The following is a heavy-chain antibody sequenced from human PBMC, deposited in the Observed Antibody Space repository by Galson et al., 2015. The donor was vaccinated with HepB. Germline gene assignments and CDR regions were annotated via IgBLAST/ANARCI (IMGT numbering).Heavy chain of an antibody. CDR3: AKGAILGATPHYFDY. CDR1: GFRFTKYT. V-gene: IGHV3-23*01. D-gene: IGHD3-16*01. CDR2: VTGGGEIT. J-gene: IGHJ4*02. Sequence: SLRLSCAASGFRFTKYTMAWVRQVPGKGLEWVSAVTGGGEITYFADSVRGRFSISKDISQNTVHLQMNRLRVEDTAIYHCAKGAILGATPHYFDYLGQGTLVTVSS.